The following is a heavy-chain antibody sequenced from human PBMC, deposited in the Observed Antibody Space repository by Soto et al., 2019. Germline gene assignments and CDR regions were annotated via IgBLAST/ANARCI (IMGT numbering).Heavy chain of an antibody. CDR3: ARDLAWKRVKVVRYYYGMDV. V-gene: IGHV3-11*06. Sequence: QVLLVESGGGLVKAGGSLRLSCAASGFIFSDYYMFWVRQTPGKGLEWVSYISTRSTYTNYADSVKGRFTISRDNTKNSLYLQMDSLRVEDTAVYYCARDLAWKRVKVVRYYYGMDVWGQGTTVTVSS. D-gene: IGHD2-15*01. CDR2: ISTRSTYT. CDR1: GFIFSDYY. J-gene: IGHJ6*02.